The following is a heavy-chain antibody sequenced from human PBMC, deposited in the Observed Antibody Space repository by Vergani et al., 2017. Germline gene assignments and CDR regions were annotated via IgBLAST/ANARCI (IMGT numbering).Heavy chain of an antibody. CDR1: GGTFSSYA. D-gene: IGHD1-1*01. V-gene: IGHV1-69*13. J-gene: IGHJ6*04. Sequence: QVQLVQSGAEVKKPGSSVKVSCKASGGTFSSYAISWVRQAPGQGLEWMGRIIPIFGTANYAQKFQGRVTITADESTSTAYMELSSLRSEGTAVYYCAIDLGGTTQKYYFYYGMDGWSEGSTVTVSS. CDR3: AIDLGGTTQKYYFYYGMDG. CDR2: IIPIFGTA.